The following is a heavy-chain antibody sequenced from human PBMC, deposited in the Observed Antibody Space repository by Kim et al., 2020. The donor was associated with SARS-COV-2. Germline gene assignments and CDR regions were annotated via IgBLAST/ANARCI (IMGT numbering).Heavy chain of an antibody. D-gene: IGHD2-21*02. CDR3: GGRVVVTAEDYFDY. J-gene: IGHJ4*01. V-gene: IGHV4-39*01. CDR2: IYCSGSN. CDR1: GGSVSSSSYY. Sequence: SETLSLTCTVSGGSVSSSSYYWGWIRQPPGKGLEWIGSIYCSGSNYYNPSLKSRVTISVDTSKNQFSLKLSPGTAADTALYYCGGRVVVTAEDYFDYWG.